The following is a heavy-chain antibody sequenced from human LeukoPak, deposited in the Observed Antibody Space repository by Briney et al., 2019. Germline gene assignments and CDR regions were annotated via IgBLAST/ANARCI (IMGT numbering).Heavy chain of an antibody. D-gene: IGHD1-26*01. V-gene: IGHV1-46*01. CDR2: INPSGGST. J-gene: IGHJ6*03. Sequence: GASVKVSCKASGYTFTSYGISWVRQAPGQGLEWMGIINPSGGSTSYAQKFQGRVTMTRDTSTSTVYMELSSLRSEDTAVYYCARDPGVGARAHYYYMDVWGKGTTVTISS. CDR3: ARDPGVGARAHYYYMDV. CDR1: GYTFTSYG.